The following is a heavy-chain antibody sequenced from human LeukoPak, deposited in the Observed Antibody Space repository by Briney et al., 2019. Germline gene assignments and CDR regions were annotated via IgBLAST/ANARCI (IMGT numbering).Heavy chain of an antibody. CDR1: GGSISSGSYY. D-gene: IGHD2-15*01. CDR3: AREVVEGNTIDFDY. J-gene: IGHJ4*02. V-gene: IGHV4-61*02. Sequence: SETLSLTCTVSGGSISSGSYYWSWIRQPAGKGLEWIGRNYTSGSTNYNPSLKSRVTISVDTSKNQFSLKLSSVTAADTAVYYCAREVVEGNTIDFDYWGQGTLVTVSS. CDR2: NYTSGST.